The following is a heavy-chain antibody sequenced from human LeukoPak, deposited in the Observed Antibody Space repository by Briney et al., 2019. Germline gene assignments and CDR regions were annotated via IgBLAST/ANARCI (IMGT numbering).Heavy chain of an antibody. CDR3: ARDQGVVVHGKYHYYGMDV. J-gene: IGHJ6*02. Sequence: PGGSLRLSCAASGFTFSSYGIHWVRQAPGKGLEWVAAIAYDGSNKYYADSVKGRFTISRDKSKKTLYLQMNSLRAEDTAVYYCARDQGVVVHGKYHYYGMDVWGQGTTVTVSS. V-gene: IGHV3-30*03. D-gene: IGHD3-22*01. CDR1: GFTFSSYG. CDR2: IAYDGSNK.